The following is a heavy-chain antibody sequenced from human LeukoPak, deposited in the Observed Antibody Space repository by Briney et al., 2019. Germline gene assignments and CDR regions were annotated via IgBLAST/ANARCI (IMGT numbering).Heavy chain of an antibody. Sequence: SETLSLTCTVSGGSFSSYYWSWIRQPAGKGLDWIGRIYNSGGTNYNPSLESRVTMSVDTSKNQFSLKLSSVTAADTAVYYCARSRGDYDYIWGSYRPDAFDIWGQGTMVTVSS. V-gene: IGHV4-4*07. CDR3: ARSRGDYDYIWGSYRPDAFDI. D-gene: IGHD3-16*02. J-gene: IGHJ3*02. CDR1: GGSFSSYY. CDR2: IYNSGGT.